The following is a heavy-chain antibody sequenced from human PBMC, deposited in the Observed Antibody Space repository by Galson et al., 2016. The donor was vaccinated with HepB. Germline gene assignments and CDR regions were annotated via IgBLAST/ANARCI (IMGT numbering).Heavy chain of an antibody. CDR1: GYTFTGYY. V-gene: IGHV1-69-2*01. CDR3: ARTVGATIVDY. J-gene: IGHJ4*02. CDR2: FDPEDGEV. D-gene: IGHD1-26*01. Sequence: VKVSCKVSGYTFTGYYIHWVQQVPGKGLEWMGLFDPEDGEVIYAEKFRGRVTMSADTSTDTAYMELSSLRSEDTAVYYCARTVGATIVDYWGQGALVTGSS.